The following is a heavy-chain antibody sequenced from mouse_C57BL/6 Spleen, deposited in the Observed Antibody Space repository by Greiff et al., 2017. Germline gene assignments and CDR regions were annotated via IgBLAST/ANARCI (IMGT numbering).Heavy chain of an antibody. CDR3: ARGNYDYGGYAMDY. Sequence: QVQLKQSGPELVKPGASVKISCKASGYAFSSSWMNWVKQRPGKGLEWIGRIYPGDGDTNYNGKFKGKATMTADKSSSPAYMQLSNLTSEDSAVYFCARGNYDYGGYAMDYWGQGTSVTVAS. J-gene: IGHJ4*01. V-gene: IGHV1-82*01. CDR2: IYPGDGDT. D-gene: IGHD2-4*01. CDR1: GYAFSSSW.